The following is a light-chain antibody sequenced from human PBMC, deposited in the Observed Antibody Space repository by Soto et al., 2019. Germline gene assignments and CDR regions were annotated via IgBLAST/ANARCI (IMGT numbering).Light chain of an antibody. CDR2: DAS. J-gene: IGKJ5*01. Sequence: EIVLTQSPAPLSLSPGERATLSCRASQSVTSYLDWYQQRPGQAPRLLIYDASRRATGIPARFSGSGSGADFTLTISTLEPEDFAVYYCQQRSSWPITFGQGTRLEIK. V-gene: IGKV3-11*01. CDR1: QSVTSY. CDR3: QQRSSWPIT.